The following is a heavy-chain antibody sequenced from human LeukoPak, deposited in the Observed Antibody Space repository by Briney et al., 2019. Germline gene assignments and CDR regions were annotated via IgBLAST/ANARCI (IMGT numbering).Heavy chain of an antibody. CDR3: AGADRHDYGEDY. V-gene: IGHV4-59*04. J-gene: IGHJ4*02. CDR1: GGSISSYY. Sequence: SETLSLTCTVSGGSISSYYWSWIRQPPGKGLEWIGHIFYTGSTYYNPSLKSRVTMSVDTSKNQFSLKLTSVTAADTAFYYCAGADRHDYGEDYWGQGTLVTVSS. D-gene: IGHD4-17*01. CDR2: IFYTGST.